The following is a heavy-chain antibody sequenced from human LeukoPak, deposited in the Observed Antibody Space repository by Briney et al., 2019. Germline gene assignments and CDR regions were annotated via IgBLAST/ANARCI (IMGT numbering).Heavy chain of an antibody. Sequence: ASVKVSCKVSGYTLTELSMHWVRQAPGKGLEWMGGFDPEDGETIYAQKFQGRVTMTEDTSTDSAYMELSRLRSEDTAVYYCARGPKAYYFDSSGYVFDYWGQGTLVTVSS. CDR3: ARGPKAYYFDSSGYVFDY. CDR1: GYTLTELS. CDR2: FDPEDGET. D-gene: IGHD3-22*01. V-gene: IGHV1-24*01. J-gene: IGHJ4*02.